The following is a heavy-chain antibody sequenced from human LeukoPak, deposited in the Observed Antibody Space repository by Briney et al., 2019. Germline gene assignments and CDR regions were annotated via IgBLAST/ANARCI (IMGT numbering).Heavy chain of an antibody. CDR2: LYHSGTT. CDR1: GYSIAHGFF. CDR3: ARVEVPRDINDWYFDL. V-gene: IGHV4-38-2*02. Sequence: SETLSLTCTVSGYSIAHGFFWAWIRQPPGGGLEWIGSLYHSGTTYYNTSLKSRINTSVDTSKNQFSLKLRLVTAADTAVYYCARVEVPRDINDWYFDLWGRGTLVTVSS. J-gene: IGHJ2*01. D-gene: IGHD2-15*01.